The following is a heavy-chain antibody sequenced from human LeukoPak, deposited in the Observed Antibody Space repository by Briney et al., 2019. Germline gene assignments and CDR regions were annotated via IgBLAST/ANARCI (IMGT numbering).Heavy chain of an antibody. Sequence: GGSLRLSCAASKFTFNSYSMNWVRQAPGKGLEWVSYISSSSSTIYYADSVKGRFTISRDNAKNSLYLQMNSLRAEDTAVYYCARSPSNWGYYFDYWGQGTLVTVSS. CDR3: ARSPSNWGYYFDY. CDR2: ISSSSSTI. J-gene: IGHJ4*02. D-gene: IGHD7-27*01. CDR1: KFTFNSYS. V-gene: IGHV3-48*04.